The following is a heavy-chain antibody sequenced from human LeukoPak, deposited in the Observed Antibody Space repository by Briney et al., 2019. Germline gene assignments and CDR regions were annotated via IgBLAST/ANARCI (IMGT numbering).Heavy chain of an antibody. Sequence: ASVKVSCKASGYTFTSYGISWVRQAPGQGLEWMGWISAYNGNTNYAQKLQGRVTMTTDTSTSTAYMELRSLRSDDTAVYYCARVPEWLSNTYYYYMDVWGQGTTVTVSS. CDR1: GYTFTSYG. D-gene: IGHD3-3*01. V-gene: IGHV1-18*01. J-gene: IGHJ6*03. CDR2: ISAYNGNT. CDR3: ARVPEWLSNTYYYYMDV.